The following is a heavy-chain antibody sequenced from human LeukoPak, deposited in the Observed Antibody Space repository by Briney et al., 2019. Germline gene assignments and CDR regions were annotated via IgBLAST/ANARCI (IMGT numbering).Heavy chain of an antibody. CDR2: IYYSGST. V-gene: IGHV4-61*01. CDR1: GSVSSGSYY. CDR3: ARGIPFDY. J-gene: IGHJ4*02. Sequence: PSQTLSLTCTGGSVSSGSYYWSWIRQPPGKGLEWTGYIYYSGSTNYNPSLKSRVTISVDTSKNQFSLKLSSVTAADTAMYYCARGIPFDYWGQGTLVTVSS.